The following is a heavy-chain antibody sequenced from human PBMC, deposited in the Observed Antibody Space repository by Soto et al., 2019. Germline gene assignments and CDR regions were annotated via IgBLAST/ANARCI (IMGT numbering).Heavy chain of an antibody. Sequence: PGGSLRLSCAASGFTFSSYAMSWVRQAPGKGLEWVSYISSSGSTIYYADSVKGRFTISRDNAKNSLYLQMNSLRAEDTAVYYCARSTMIVVATNPYFDYWGQGTLVTVSS. V-gene: IGHV3-48*03. CDR3: ARSTMIVVATNPYFDY. CDR1: GFTFSSYA. CDR2: ISSSGSTI. J-gene: IGHJ4*02. D-gene: IGHD3-22*01.